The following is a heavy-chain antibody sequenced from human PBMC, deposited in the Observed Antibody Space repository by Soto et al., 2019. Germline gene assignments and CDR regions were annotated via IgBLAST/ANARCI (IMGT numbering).Heavy chain of an antibody. D-gene: IGHD1-1*01. Sequence: GGSLRLSCAASGFTVSSNYMSWVRQAPGKGLEWVSVIYSGGSTYYADSVKGRFTISRDNSKNTLYLQMNSLRAEDTAVYYCASGPYLSPYSSSYMDVWGKGTTLPVSS. CDR2: IYSGGST. CDR1: GFTVSSNY. V-gene: IGHV3-66*01. J-gene: IGHJ6*03. CDR3: ASGPYLSPYSSSYMDV.